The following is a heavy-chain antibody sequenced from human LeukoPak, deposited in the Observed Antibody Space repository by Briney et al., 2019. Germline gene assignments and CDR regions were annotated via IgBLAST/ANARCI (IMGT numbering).Heavy chain of an antibody. CDR3: ARGNFDWFGGIGHYYFDY. J-gene: IGHJ4*02. CDR1: GYTFTSYD. Sequence: ASVKVSCKASGYTFTSYDINWVRQATGQGLEWMGWMNPNSGNTGYAQKFQGRVTMTRNTSISTAYMELSSLRSEDTAVYYCARGNFDWFGGIGHYYFDYWGQGTLVTVSS. CDR2: MNPNSGNT. V-gene: IGHV1-8*01. D-gene: IGHD3-9*01.